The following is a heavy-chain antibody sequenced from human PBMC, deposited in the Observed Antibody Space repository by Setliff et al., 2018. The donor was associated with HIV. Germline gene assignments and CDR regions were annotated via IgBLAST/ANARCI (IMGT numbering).Heavy chain of an antibody. V-gene: IGHV3-23*01. Sequence: PGGSLRLSCAASGFTFSSYAITWVRQAPGKGLEWVSAISAGGYTTYYADSVKGRFTISRDNSKNTLYLQMNNLRAEDTAVYYCARRGFVSAWYDEPIYFYYYMDVWGKGTTVTVSS. CDR1: GFTFSSYA. CDR3: ARRGFVSAWYDEPIYFYYYMDV. CDR2: ISAGGYTT. D-gene: IGHD6-19*01. J-gene: IGHJ6*03.